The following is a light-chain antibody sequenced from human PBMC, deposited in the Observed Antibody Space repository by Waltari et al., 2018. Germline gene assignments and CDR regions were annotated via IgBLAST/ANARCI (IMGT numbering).Light chain of an antibody. Sequence: QSALTQPPSASGSPGQSVTISCTGTSRDVGGYNYVSWYRQHPGKAPKLLISEVSKRPSGVPDRFSGSKSGNTASLTVSGLQAEDEADYYCSSYADSNNLVFGGGTKLTVL. V-gene: IGLV2-8*01. CDR1: SRDVGGYNY. CDR3: SSYADSNNLV. J-gene: IGLJ3*02. CDR2: EVS.